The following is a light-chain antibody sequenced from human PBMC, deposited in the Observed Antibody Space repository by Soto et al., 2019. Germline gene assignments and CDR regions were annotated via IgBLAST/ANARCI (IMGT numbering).Light chain of an antibody. J-gene: IGLJ1*01. CDR3: GSYSSTTTREV. CDR1: SGDVGGSDF. V-gene: IGLV2-14*01. Sequence: QSVLAQPPSVSGSPGQSITISCTGASGDVGGSDFVSWYQHHPGTPPKLIIYEVTHRPSGVSHRFSGSKSASTASLTISGLQVEDEADYFCGSYSSTTTREVFGTGTKVTVL. CDR2: EVT.